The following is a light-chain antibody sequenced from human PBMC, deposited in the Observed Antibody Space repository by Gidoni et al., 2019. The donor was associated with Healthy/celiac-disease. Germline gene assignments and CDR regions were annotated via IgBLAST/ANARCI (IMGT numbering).Light chain of an antibody. CDR2: WAS. CDR3: QQYYSTPFT. J-gene: IGKJ3*01. V-gene: IGKV4-1*01. Sequence: DIVMTQSPDSLAVPLGGRASINCKSSQSVLYSSNNKNYLAWYQQKPGQPPKLLIYWASTRESGVPDRFSGSGSGTDFTLTISSLQAEDVAVYYCQQYYSTPFTFGPGTKVDIK. CDR1: QSVLYSSNNKNY.